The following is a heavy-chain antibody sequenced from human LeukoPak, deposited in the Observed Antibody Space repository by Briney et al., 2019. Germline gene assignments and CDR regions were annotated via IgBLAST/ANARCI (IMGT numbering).Heavy chain of an antibody. CDR1: GGSVSSTNW. Sequence: SETLSLTCGVSGGSVSSTNWWTWIRQPPGKGLEWIGEVHLDGRTNFNPSLKSRLTMSVDLSENHVSLKLTSVTAADTAVYYCARHLLVAAAAGDPFDYWGQGTLVTVSS. CDR3: ARHLLVAAAAGDPFDY. D-gene: IGHD6-13*01. J-gene: IGHJ4*02. V-gene: IGHV4-4*02. CDR2: VHLDGRT.